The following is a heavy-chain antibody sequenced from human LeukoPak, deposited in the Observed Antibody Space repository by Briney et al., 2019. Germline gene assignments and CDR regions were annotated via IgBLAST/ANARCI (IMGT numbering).Heavy chain of an antibody. CDR2: LFDSVNT. V-gene: IGHV4-59*11. CDR1: GGSISIHY. J-gene: IGHJ4*02. Sequence: SETLSLTCTVSGGSISIHYWSWIRQPPGKGLEGIAYLFDSVNTKDNPSLKSRLTLSADTSKNQFSLRLSSVTAADTAVYYCATIKRGSIFGYFDFWGQGIKVTVSS. D-gene: IGHD5-18*01. CDR3: ATIKRGSIFGYFDF.